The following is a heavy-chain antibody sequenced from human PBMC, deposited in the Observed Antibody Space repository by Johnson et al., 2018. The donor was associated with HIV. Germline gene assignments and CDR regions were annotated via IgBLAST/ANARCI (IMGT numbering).Heavy chain of an antibody. CDR3: AKDCSISSWSPGCPFDI. Sequence: VQLVESGGGWVQPGGSLRLSCAASGFTFSSYDMHWVRQTTGKVLQWVSGIGTAGDTYYTDSVKGRFTISRDNAKNSLYLQMNSLRAEDTALYYCAKDCSISSWSPGCPFDIWGQGTMVTVSS. V-gene: IGHV3-13*01. CDR2: IGTAGDT. CDR1: GFTFSSYD. D-gene: IGHD6-13*01. J-gene: IGHJ3*02.